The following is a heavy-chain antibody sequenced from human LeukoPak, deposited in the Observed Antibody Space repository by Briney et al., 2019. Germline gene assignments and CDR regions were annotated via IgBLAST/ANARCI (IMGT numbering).Heavy chain of an antibody. V-gene: IGHV3-33*08. D-gene: IGHD1-26*01. J-gene: IGHJ4*02. CDR2: IWYDGSNK. CDR3: AREDSGSYYFDY. Sequence: GGSLRLSCAASGFTFSSYGMHWVRQAPGKGLEWVAVIWYDGSNKYYADSVKGRFTISRDNSKNTLYLQMNSLRAEGTAVYCCAREDSGSYYFDYWGQGTLVTVSS. CDR1: GFTFSSYG.